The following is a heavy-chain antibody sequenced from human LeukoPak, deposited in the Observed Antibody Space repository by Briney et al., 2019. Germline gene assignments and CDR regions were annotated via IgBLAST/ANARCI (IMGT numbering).Heavy chain of an antibody. D-gene: IGHD3-10*01. J-gene: IGHJ6*02. CDR2: FNAGNGNT. CDR1: GYTFTSYA. CDR3: ASRGSFGYYYGMDV. Sequence: ASVKVSCKASGYTFTSYAMHWVRQAPGQRLEWMGWFNAGNGNTKYSQKFQGRVTITRDTSASTAYMELSSLRSEDTAVYYCASRGSFGYYYGMDVWGQGTTVTVSS. V-gene: IGHV1-3*01.